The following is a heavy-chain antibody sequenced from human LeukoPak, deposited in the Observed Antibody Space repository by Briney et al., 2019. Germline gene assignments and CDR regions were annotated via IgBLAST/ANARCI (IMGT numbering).Heavy chain of an antibody. CDR3: ARLREIPVFGVVTKSTSYFDY. V-gene: IGHV4-34*01. D-gene: IGHD3-3*01. Sequence: SETLSLTCAVYGGSFSGYYWSWIRQPPGKGLEWIGEINHSGSTNYNPSLKSRVTISVDMSKNQFSLKLSSVTAADTAVYYCARLREIPVFGVVTKSTSYFDYWGQGTLVTVSS. J-gene: IGHJ4*02. CDR2: INHSGST. CDR1: GGSFSGYY.